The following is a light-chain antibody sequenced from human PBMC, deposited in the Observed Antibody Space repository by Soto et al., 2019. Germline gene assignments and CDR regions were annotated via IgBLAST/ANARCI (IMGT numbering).Light chain of an antibody. CDR2: DVS. CDR1: SSDVGGYNY. CDR3: SSYTSSPHVV. V-gene: IGLV2-14*01. Sequence: QSVLTQPASVSGSPGQSITISCTGTSSDVGGYNYVSWYQQHPGKAPKLMIYDVSNRPSGVSNRFSGSKSGNTASLTISGLQAEDEADYYCSSYTSSPHVVFGGGTQLTVL. J-gene: IGLJ2*01.